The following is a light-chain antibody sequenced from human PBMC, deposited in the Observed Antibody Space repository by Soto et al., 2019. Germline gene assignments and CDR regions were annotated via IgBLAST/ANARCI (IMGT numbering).Light chain of an antibody. V-gene: IGKV1-39*01. CDR1: QSISKY. CDR3: QQNSNDPLT. CDR2: GAS. Sequence: DIQMTQSPSSLSASVGDRVTITCRASQSISKYLNWYQQKPGKAPKGLIYGASSLQSGVPSRFSGSGSGTDFTLTISSLQPEDFATYYCQQNSNDPLTFGPGTKVDFK. J-gene: IGKJ3*01.